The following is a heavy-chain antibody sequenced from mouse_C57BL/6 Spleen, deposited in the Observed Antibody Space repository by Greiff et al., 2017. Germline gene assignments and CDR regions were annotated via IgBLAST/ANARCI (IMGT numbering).Heavy chain of an antibody. Sequence: EVHLVESGGGLVQPGGSLSLSCAASGFTFTDYYMSWVRQPPGKALAWLGFIRNKANGYTTEYSASVKGRFTISRDNSQSILYLQMNALRAEDSATYYCVKNGYSNYDWYFDVWGTGTTVTVSS. CDR2: IRNKANGYTT. CDR3: VKNGYSNYDWYFDV. D-gene: IGHD2-5*01. V-gene: IGHV7-3*03. CDR1: GFTFTDYY. J-gene: IGHJ1*03.